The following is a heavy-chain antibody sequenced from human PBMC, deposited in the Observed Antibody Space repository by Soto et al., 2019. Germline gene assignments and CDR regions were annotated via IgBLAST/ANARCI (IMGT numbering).Heavy chain of an antibody. Sequence: QVQLQQWGAGLLKPSETLSLTCAVYGGSFSGYYWSWIRQPPGKGLEWIGEINHSGSTNYNPSLKSRVTISVDASKNQFSMKLGSVTAADTAVDYCARYLLGGSVDYWGQGTLVTVSS. V-gene: IGHV4-34*01. CDR3: ARYLLGGSVDY. J-gene: IGHJ4*02. CDR2: INHSGST. D-gene: IGHD1-26*01. CDR1: GGSFSGYY.